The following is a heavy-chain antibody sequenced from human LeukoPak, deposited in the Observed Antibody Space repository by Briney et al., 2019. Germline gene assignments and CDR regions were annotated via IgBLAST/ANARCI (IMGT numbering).Heavy chain of an antibody. Sequence: GGSLRLSCAASGFTFSSYGMHWVRQAPGKGLEWVAFIRYDGSNKYYADSVKGRFTISRDNSKNTLYLQMNSLRAEDTAVYYCAKDLVRGYCSSTSCYSRYNWFDPWGQGTLDTVSS. CDR3: AKDLVRGYCSSTSCYSRYNWFDP. CDR1: GFTFSSYG. J-gene: IGHJ5*02. V-gene: IGHV3-30*02. D-gene: IGHD2-2*01. CDR2: IRYDGSNK.